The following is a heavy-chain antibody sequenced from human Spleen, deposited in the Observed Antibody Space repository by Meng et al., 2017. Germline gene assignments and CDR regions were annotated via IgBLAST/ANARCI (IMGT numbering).Heavy chain of an antibody. D-gene: IGHD3-22*01. CDR1: GFTFSSYE. J-gene: IGHJ4*02. Sequence: GESLKISCAASGFTFSSYEMNWVRQAPGKGLEWVSYISSSGSTIYYADSVKGRFTISRDNAKNSLYLQMNSLRAEDTAVYYCARVTLNYYDSSGYYYGGYNFDYWGQGTLVTVSS. CDR3: ARVTLNYYDSSGYYYGGYNFDY. CDR2: ISSSGSTI. V-gene: IGHV3-48*03.